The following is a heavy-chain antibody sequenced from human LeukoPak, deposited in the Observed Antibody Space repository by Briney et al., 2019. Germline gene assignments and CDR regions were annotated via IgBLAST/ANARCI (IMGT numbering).Heavy chain of an antibody. CDR3: ARGDAFDI. CDR1: GFTFSSYA. V-gene: IGHV3-64*01. J-gene: IGHJ3*02. CDR2: ISSNGGST. Sequence: PGGSLRRSCAASGFTFSSYAMHWVHQAPGKGLEYVSAISSNGGSTYYANSVKGRFTISRDNSKNTLYLQMGSLRAEDMAVYYCARGDAFDIWGQGTMVTVSS.